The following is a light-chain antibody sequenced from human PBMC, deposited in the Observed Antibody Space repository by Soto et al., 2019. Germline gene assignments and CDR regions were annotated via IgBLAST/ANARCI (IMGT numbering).Light chain of an antibody. CDR3: QQDGSAPGT. V-gene: IGKV3-20*01. J-gene: IGKJ5*01. CDR2: GAS. CDR1: QRVASTY. Sequence: EVVLTQSPGTLSLSPGETATLSCRASQRVASTYLAWDRQNTGQAPRLLSVGASSRGTGIPDKFSGSGSGTDFTLTSSRLEPEDLAVYYCQQDGSAPGTVGGGTRLEIK.